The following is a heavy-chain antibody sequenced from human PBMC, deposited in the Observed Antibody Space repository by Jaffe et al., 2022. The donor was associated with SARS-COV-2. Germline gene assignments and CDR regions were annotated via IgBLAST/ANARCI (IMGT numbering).Heavy chain of an antibody. CDR3: ARDLPYYYDSSGYSDAFDI. V-gene: IGHV3-48*01. D-gene: IGHD3-22*01. CDR2: ISSSSSTI. Sequence: EVQLVESGGGLVQPGGSLRLSCAASGFTFSSYSMNWVRQAPGKGLEWVSYISSSSSTIYYADSVKGRFTISRDNAKNSLYLQMNSLRAEDTAVYYCARDLPYYYDSSGYSDAFDIWGQGTMVTVSS. CDR1: GFTFSSYS. J-gene: IGHJ3*02.